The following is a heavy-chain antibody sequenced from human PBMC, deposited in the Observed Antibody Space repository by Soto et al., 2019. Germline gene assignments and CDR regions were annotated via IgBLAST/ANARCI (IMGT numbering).Heavy chain of an antibody. J-gene: IGHJ5*02. CDR3: AKDKLGTTWFDP. CDR1: GFTFSSYD. V-gene: IGHV3-23*01. Sequence: PGGSLGLSCAASGFTFSSYDMSWVRQAPGKGLEWVSAISGSGGSTYYADSVKGRFTISRDNSKNTLYLQMNSLRAEDTAVYYCAKDKLGTTWFDPWGQGTLVTVSS. D-gene: IGHD1-7*01. CDR2: ISGSGGST.